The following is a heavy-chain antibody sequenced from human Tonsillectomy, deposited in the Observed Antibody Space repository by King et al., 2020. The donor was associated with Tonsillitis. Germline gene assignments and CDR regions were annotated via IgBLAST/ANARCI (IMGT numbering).Heavy chain of an antibody. Sequence: QLVQSGAEVKKPGSSVKVSCKASGGTFNNDAISWVRQAPGQGLEWMGGIIPIFGTANYAQKFQGRVTITADESTSTAYMKLSSLRSEDTAMYYCARVTFDILTGYSSGYYYYGLDVWGLGTTVTVSS. V-gene: IGHV1-69*01. CDR3: ARVTFDILTGYSSGYYYYGLDV. CDR2: IIPIFGTA. CDR1: GGTFNNDA. D-gene: IGHD3-9*01. J-gene: IGHJ6*02.